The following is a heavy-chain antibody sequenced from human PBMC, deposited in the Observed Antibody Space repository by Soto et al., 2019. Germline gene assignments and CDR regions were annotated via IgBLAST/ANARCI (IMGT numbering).Heavy chain of an antibody. CDR3: ARPLSYSSSWYYFDY. CDR1: GGTFSSYA. CDR2: IIPIFGTA. D-gene: IGHD6-13*01. Sequence: GASVKVSCKASGGTFSSYAISWVRQAPGQGLEWMGGIIPIFGTANYAQKFQGRVTITADKSTSTAYMELSSLRSEDTAVYYCARPLSYSSSWYYFDYWGQGTLVTVPS. J-gene: IGHJ4*02. V-gene: IGHV1-69*06.